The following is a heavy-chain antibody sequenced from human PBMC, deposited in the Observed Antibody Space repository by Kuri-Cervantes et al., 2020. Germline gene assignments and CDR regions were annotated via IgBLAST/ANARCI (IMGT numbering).Heavy chain of an antibody. V-gene: IGHV3-30-3*01. CDR1: GFTFSSYA. CDR3: AKGGSYFNYYGMGV. Sequence: GESLKISCAASGFTFSSYAMHWVRQAPGKGLEWVAVISYDGSNKYYADSVKGRFTISRDNSKNTLYLQMNSLRAEDTAVYYCAKGGSYFNYYGMGVWGQGITVTVSS. J-gene: IGHJ6*02. D-gene: IGHD1-26*01. CDR2: ISYDGSNK.